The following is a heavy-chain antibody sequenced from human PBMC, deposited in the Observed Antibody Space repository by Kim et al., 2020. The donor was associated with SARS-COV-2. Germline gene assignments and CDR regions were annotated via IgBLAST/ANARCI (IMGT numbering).Heavy chain of an antibody. D-gene: IGHD3-16*01. V-gene: IGHV3-30*18. CDR3: AKEITFGDDAFDI. J-gene: IGHJ3*02. Sequence: GGSLRLSCAASGFTFSSYGMHWVRQAPGKGLEWVAVISYDGSNKYYADSVKGRFTISRDNSKNTLYLQMNSLRAEDTAVYYCAKEITFGDDAFDIWGQGTMVTVSS. CDR2: ISYDGSNK. CDR1: GFTFSSYG.